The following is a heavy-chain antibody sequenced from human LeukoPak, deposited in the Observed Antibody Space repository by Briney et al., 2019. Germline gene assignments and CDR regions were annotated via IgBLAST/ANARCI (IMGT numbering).Heavy chain of an antibody. CDR2: IYRDDVK. CDR1: GFSLSTSGVG. CDR3: AHRGTTVTTFGFDY. V-gene: IGHV2-5*02. D-gene: IGHD4-17*01. Sequence: SGPTLVKPTQTLTLTCTFSGFSLSTSGVGVGWIRQSPGKALEWLALIYRDDVKRYSPSLKSRLTIAKDASKNQVVLTMTNMDPVDTATYYCAHRGTTVTTFGFDYWGQGTLVTVSS. J-gene: IGHJ4*02.